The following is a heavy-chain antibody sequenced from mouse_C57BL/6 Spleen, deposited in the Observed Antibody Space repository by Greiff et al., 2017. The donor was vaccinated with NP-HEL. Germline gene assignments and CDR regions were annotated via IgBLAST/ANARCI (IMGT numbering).Heavy chain of an antibody. CDR3: ARSSPYYGSSPNYFDY. D-gene: IGHD1-1*01. Sequence: VQLQESGPGLVQPSQSLSITCTVSGFSLTSYGVHWVRQSPGKGLEWLGVIWSGGSTDYNAAFISRLSISKDNSKSQVFFKMNSLQADDTAIYYCARSSPYYGSSPNYFDYWGQGTTLTVSS. J-gene: IGHJ2*01. CDR2: IWSGGST. CDR1: GFSLTSYG. V-gene: IGHV2-2*01.